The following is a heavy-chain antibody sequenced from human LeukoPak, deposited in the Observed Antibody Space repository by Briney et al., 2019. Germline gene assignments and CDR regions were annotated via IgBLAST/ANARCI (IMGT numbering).Heavy chain of an antibody. D-gene: IGHD5-18*01. Sequence: AGGSLRLSCAASGFTFSSYAMHWVRQAPGKGLEWVAVISYDGSNKYYADSVKGRFTISRDNSKNTLYLQMNSLRAEDTAVYYCVRDLFPRTAMVTGFDYWGQGTLVTVSS. CDR3: VRDLFPRTAMVTGFDY. CDR2: ISYDGSNK. V-gene: IGHV3-30-3*01. J-gene: IGHJ4*02. CDR1: GFTFSSYA.